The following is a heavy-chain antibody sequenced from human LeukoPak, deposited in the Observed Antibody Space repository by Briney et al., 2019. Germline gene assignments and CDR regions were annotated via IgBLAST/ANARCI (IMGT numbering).Heavy chain of an antibody. CDR1: GYTLTELS. D-gene: IGHD1-26*01. V-gene: IGHV1-24*01. CDR3: ATFNLDWREPTFDN. Sequence: ASVKVSCKVSGYTLTELSMHWVRQAPGKGLEWMGGFDPEDGETIYAQKFQGRVTMTEDPSTDTAFMELSSLRSEDTAVYYCATFNLDWREPTFDNWGQGTLVTVSS. J-gene: IGHJ4*02. CDR2: FDPEDGET.